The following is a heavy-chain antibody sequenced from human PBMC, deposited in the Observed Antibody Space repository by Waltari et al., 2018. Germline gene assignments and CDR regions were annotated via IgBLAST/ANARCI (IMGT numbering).Heavy chain of an antibody. CDR3: ARDPHDLWSGSNWFDP. J-gene: IGHJ5*02. Sequence: LVESGGGVVQPGRSLRLSGSAAGFSLSGFLMHWVRQAPGKGLEWVAVKPYDGSTEYYADSVKGRFTISRDSSKNTVYLQMDNLRPEDTAVYFCARDPHDLWSGSNWFDPWGQGTLVTVSS. V-gene: IGHV3-30*04. CDR2: KPYDGSTE. D-gene: IGHD3-3*01. CDR1: GFSLSGFL.